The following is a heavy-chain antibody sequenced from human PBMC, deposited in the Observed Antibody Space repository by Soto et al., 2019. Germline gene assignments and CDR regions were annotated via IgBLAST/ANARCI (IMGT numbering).Heavy chain of an antibody. CDR1: GGSISSGGYY. V-gene: IGHV4-31*03. CDR3: ARYYDILTGYNYYGMDV. J-gene: IGHJ6*02. Sequence: SETLSLTCTVSGGSISSGGYYWSWIRQHPGKGLEWIGYIYYSGSTYYNPSLKSRVTISVDTSKNQFSLKLSSVTAADTAVYYCARYYDILTGYNYYGMDVWGQGTTVTVYS. CDR2: IYYSGST. D-gene: IGHD3-9*01.